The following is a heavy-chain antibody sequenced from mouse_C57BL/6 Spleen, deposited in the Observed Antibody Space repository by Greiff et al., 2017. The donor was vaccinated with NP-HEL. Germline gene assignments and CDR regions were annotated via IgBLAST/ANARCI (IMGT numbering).Heavy chain of an antibody. Sequence: QVQLQQPGAELVRPGASVKLSCKASGYTFTSYGISWVKQRPGQGLEWIGEIYPRSGNTYYNEKFKGKATLTADKSSSTAYMELRSLTSEDSAVYFCARSALYYGSRYYAMDYWGQGTSVTVSS. CDR1: GYTFTSYG. CDR3: ARSALYYGSRYYAMDY. D-gene: IGHD1-1*01. V-gene: IGHV1-81*01. J-gene: IGHJ4*01. CDR2: IYPRSGNT.